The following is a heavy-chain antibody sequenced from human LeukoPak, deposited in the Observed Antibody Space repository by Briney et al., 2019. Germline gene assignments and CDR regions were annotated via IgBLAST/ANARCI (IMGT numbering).Heavy chain of an antibody. V-gene: IGHV3-30-3*01. Sequence: PGGSLRLSCAASGFTFSSYAMHWVRQAPGKGLEWVAVISYDGSNKYYADSVKGRFTISRDNSKNTLYLQMNSLRAEDTAVYYCARSLEMATIFHAFDIWGQGTMVTVSS. CDR3: ARSLEMATIFHAFDI. CDR1: GFTFSSYA. D-gene: IGHD5-24*01. J-gene: IGHJ3*02. CDR2: ISYDGSNK.